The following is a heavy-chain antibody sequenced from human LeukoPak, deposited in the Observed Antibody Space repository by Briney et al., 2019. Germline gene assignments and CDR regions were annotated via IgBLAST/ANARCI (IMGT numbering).Heavy chain of an antibody. D-gene: IGHD6-6*01. Sequence: PGGSLRLSCAASGFTFSSYEMNWLRQAPGKGREWFSYHRSSSSAIFYADSVKGRFTISRENARNSLYLQMNSLRAEDTAVYYCARASRLQYTSSSEWSYWGQGTLVTVSS. J-gene: IGHJ4*02. CDR1: GFTFSSYE. V-gene: IGHV3-48*03. CDR2: HRSSSSAI. CDR3: ARASRLQYTSSSEWSY.